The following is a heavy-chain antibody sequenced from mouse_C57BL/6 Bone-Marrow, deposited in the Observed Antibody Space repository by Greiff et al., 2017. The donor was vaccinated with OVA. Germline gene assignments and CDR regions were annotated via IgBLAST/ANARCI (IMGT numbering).Heavy chain of an antibody. D-gene: IGHD1-1*01. Sequence: QVQLKQSGAELVRPGTSVRVSCKASGYAFTNSLLEWLKQRPGQGLEWIGVINPGSGGTNYNEKFKGKATLTADKSSSTAYMQLSSLTSEDSAVYFCGTTVVARVDYWGQGTTLTVSS. J-gene: IGHJ2*01. CDR2: INPGSGGT. V-gene: IGHV1-54*01. CDR1: GYAFTNSL. CDR3: GTTVVARVDY.